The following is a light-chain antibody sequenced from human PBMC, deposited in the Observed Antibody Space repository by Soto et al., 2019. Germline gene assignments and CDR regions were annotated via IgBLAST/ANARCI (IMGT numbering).Light chain of an antibody. CDR2: DAS. J-gene: IGKJ1*01. V-gene: IGKV3-20*01. CDR3: QQYGRSPGT. Sequence: EIVLTQSPGTLSLSPGERATLSCRASQSVRSSYLAWYQQKPGQAPRLLIYDASSRATGIPDRFSGSGSGTDFTLTIRRLEPEDFAVYYCQQYGRSPGTFGQGTKVEI. CDR1: QSVRSSY.